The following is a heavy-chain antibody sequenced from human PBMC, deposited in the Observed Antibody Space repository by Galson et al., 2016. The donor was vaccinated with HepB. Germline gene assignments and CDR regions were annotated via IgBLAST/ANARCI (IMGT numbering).Heavy chain of an antibody. CDR2: INSDGSST. D-gene: IGHD2-8*01. CDR1: GFTFSNYW. V-gene: IGHV3-74*01. Sequence: SLRLSCAASGFTFSNYWMHWVRQAPGKGLVWISRINSDGSSTSYADSVKGRFTISRDNAKNTLYLQMNSLRADDTAVYYCTRPFCTNGVCYWAHGMDVWGQGTTVAVSS. CDR3: TRPFCTNGVCYWAHGMDV. J-gene: IGHJ6*02.